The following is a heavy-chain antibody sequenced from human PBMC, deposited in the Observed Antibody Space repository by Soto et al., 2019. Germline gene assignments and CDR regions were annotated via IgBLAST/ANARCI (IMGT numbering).Heavy chain of an antibody. J-gene: IGHJ4*02. V-gene: IGHV1-69*06. D-gene: IGHD1-26*01. Sequence: QVQLVQSGAEVKKPGSSVKVSCKASGGTFSNYAINWVRQAPGQGLEWMGGIIPLFWTPNYAQKFQGRVTFTAHKSTSTAYMELRSLRADDTAVYYSARGWETVGTTTPFAYWGQGTLVTVSS. CDR1: GGTFSNYA. CDR2: IIPLFWTP. CDR3: ARGWETVGTTTPFAY.